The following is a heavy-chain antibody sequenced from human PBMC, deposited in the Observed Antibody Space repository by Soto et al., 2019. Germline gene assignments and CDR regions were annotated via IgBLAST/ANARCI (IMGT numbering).Heavy chain of an antibody. CDR3: ANAYCSSTSCRAEYFQH. J-gene: IGHJ1*01. CDR1: GFTFSSYA. V-gene: IGHV3-23*01. Sequence: EVQLLESWGGLVQPGGSLILSCAASGFTFSSYAMSWVRQAPGEGLEWVSALSGRGDSSYYADSVKGRFTISRDNSKNTLYLQMNSPRAEDTAGYYCANAYCSSTSCRAEYFQHWGQGTLVTVSS. D-gene: IGHD2-2*01. CDR2: LSGRGDSS.